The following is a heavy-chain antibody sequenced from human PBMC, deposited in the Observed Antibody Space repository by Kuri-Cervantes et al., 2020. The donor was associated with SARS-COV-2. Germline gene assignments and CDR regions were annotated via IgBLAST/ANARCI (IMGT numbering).Heavy chain of an antibody. CDR1: GFTFSSYS. Sequence: GGSLRLSCAASGFTFSSYSMNWVRQAPGKGLEWVSSISSSSSYIYYADPVKGRFTIPRDNAKNSLYLQMNSLRAEDTAVYYCARDPFRYYYYMDVWGKGTTVTVSS. CDR2: ISSSSSYI. V-gene: IGHV3-21*01. CDR3: ARDPFRYYYYMDV. J-gene: IGHJ6*03. D-gene: IGHD2/OR15-2a*01.